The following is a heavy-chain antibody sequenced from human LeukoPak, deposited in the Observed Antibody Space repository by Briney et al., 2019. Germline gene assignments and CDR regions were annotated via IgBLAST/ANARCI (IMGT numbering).Heavy chain of an antibody. CDR1: GFTFDDYA. V-gene: IGHV3-23*01. CDR3: AKGTGVRTPPPSAWDAFDI. D-gene: IGHD4-23*01. J-gene: IGHJ3*02. CDR2: ISSSDFST. Sequence: GRSLRLSCAASGFTFDDYAMHWVRQAPGKGLEWVSTISSSDFSTYYADSVKGRFTITRDGSQNTLFLQMHSLRAEDTAIYSCAKGTGVRTPPPSAWDAFDIWGRGTMVTVSS.